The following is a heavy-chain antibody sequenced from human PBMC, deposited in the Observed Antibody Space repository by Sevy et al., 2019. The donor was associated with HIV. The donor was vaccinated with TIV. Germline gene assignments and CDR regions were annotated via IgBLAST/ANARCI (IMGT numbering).Heavy chain of an antibody. CDR3: ARGRQAYVVVVPSILPFDY. V-gene: IGHV4-34*01. CDR1: GGSFSGYF. Sequence: SETLSLTCAVSGGSFSGYFWNWIRQSPGKGLEWIGEINHTGSVKYNPSLKSRVTISVDVSKSQLSLHLRSVTAADTAVYYCARGRQAYVVVVPSILPFDYWGRGTLVTVSS. J-gene: IGHJ4*02. D-gene: IGHD2-2*01. CDR2: INHTGSV.